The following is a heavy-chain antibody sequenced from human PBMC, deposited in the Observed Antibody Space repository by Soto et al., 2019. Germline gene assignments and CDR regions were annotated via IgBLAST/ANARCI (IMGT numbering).Heavy chain of an antibody. J-gene: IGHJ3*02. Sequence: ASVKVACKASGYISTCFYIHWVRQAPGQGLEWKGGIKTDSYGTNYAQKLQGRVPMTTDTSTSTAYMDLRRLRSDDTAGYFSARDGRRFLESPTPSDAFDIWRQGTVVTVSS. D-gene: IGHD3-3*01. CDR2: IKTDSYGT. CDR3: ARDGRRFLESPTPSDAFDI. CDR1: GYISTCFY. V-gene: IGHV1-18*04.